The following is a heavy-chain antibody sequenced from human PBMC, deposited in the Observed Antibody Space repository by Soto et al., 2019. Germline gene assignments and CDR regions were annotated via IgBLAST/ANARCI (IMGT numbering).Heavy chain of an antibody. Sequence: PSQTLSLTCAISGDSVSSNSAAWNWIRPSPSRGLEWLGRTYYRSKWYNDYAVSVKSRITINPDTSKNQFSLQLNSVTPEDTAVYYCARDPPRDFWSGYFPYGMDVWGQGTTVTVSS. D-gene: IGHD3-3*01. CDR1: GDSVSSNSAA. CDR3: ARDPPRDFWSGYFPYGMDV. CDR2: TYYRSKWYN. V-gene: IGHV6-1*01. J-gene: IGHJ6*02.